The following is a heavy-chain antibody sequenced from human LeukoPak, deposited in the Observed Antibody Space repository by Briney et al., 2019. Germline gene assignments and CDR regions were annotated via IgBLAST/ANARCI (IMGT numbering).Heavy chain of an antibody. CDR3: AREDPDRKIDY. J-gene: IGHJ4*02. CDR2: IYHSGIT. V-gene: IGHV4-39*07. Sequence: SETLSLTCTVSGGSISSSSYYWGWIRQPPGKGLEWIGEIYHSGITNYNPSLKSRVTILVDKSKNQFSLKLSSVTAADTAVYYCAREDPDRKIDYWGQGTLVTVSS. CDR1: GGSISSSSYY. D-gene: IGHD1-14*01.